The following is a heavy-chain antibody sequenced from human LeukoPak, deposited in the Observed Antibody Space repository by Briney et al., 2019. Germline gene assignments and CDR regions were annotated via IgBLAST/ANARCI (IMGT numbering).Heavy chain of an antibody. CDR3: AKAFSYYDILTGYSY. Sequence: GGSLRLSCAASGFTFSSYAMSWVRQAPGKGLEWVSAISGSGGSTYYADSVKGRFTISRDNSKSTLYLQMNSLRAEDTAVYYCAKAFSYYDILTGYSYWGQGTLVTVSS. J-gene: IGHJ4*02. CDR2: ISGSGGST. D-gene: IGHD3-9*01. V-gene: IGHV3-23*01. CDR1: GFTFSSYA.